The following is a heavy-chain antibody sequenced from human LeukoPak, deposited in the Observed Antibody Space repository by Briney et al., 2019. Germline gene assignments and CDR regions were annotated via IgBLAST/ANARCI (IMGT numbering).Heavy chain of an antibody. V-gene: IGHV1-8*01. CDR1: GYTFTSYD. D-gene: IGHD2-15*01. J-gene: IGHJ4*02. CDR2: MNPNSGST. Sequence: AASVKVSCKASGYTFTSYDINWVRQATGQGLEWMGWMNPNSGSTGYAQKFQGRVTMTRNTSISTAYMELSSLRSEDTAVYYCARLGYCSGGSCYILGFWGQGTLVTVSS. CDR3: ARLGYCSGGSCYILGF.